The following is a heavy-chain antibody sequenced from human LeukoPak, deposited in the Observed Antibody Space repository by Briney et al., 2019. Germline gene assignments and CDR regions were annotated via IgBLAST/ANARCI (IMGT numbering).Heavy chain of an antibody. Sequence: PSETLSLTCTVSGGSISSGDYYWSWIRQPPGKGLEWIGYIYYSGSTYYNPSLKSRVTISVDTSKNQFSLKLSSVTAADTAVYYCARVISRTGAPDAFDIWGQGTMVTVSS. D-gene: IGHD3/OR15-3a*01. CDR1: GGSISSGDYY. CDR3: ARVISRTGAPDAFDI. CDR2: IYYSGST. J-gene: IGHJ3*02. V-gene: IGHV4-30-4*02.